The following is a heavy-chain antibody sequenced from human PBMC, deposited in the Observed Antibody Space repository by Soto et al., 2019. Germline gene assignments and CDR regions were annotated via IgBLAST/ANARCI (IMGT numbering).Heavy chain of an antibody. Sequence: QVQLVESGGGVVQPGRSLRLSCAAPGFTFSSYGMHWVRQAPGKGLEWVAVISYDGSNKYYADSVKGRFTISRDNSKNTLYLQMNSLRAEDTAVYYCAKGAVTTVNDFDYWGQGTLVTVSS. CDR3: AKGAVTTVNDFDY. J-gene: IGHJ4*02. CDR1: GFTFSSYG. D-gene: IGHD4-17*01. V-gene: IGHV3-30*18. CDR2: ISYDGSNK.